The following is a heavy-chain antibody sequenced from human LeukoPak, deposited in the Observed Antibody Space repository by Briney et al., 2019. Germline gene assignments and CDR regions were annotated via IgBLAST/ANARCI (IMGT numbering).Heavy chain of an antibody. J-gene: IGHJ4*02. D-gene: IGHD6-19*01. CDR2: IYYSGRT. Sequence: KTSETLSLTCTVSGGSITSSSYHWGWIRQPPGKGLEWIGSIYYSGRTYYNPSLKSRVTISVDRSKNQFSLKLSSVTAADTAVYYCARERDNTGWYARPDYFDYWGLGILVTVSA. V-gene: IGHV4-39*07. CDR3: ARERDNTGWYARPDYFDY. CDR1: GGSITSSSYH.